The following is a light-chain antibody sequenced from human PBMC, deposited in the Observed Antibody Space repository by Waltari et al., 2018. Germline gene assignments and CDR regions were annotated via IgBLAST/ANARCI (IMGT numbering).Light chain of an antibody. CDR1: QSVGRS. V-gene: IGKV3-20*01. J-gene: IGKJ1*01. Sequence: EIVLTQXXXTLSLSPGERATLACRASQSVGRSLAWYQQKPGQAPRLLIYDASRRATGIPDRFSGSGSGTDFSLTISTLEPEDFAVYYCQHYVRLPATFGQGTKVEI. CDR3: QHYVRLPAT. CDR2: DAS.